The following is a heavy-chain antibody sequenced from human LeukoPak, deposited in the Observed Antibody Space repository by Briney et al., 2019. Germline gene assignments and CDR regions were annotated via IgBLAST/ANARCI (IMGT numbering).Heavy chain of an antibody. CDR3: ARDYGLNCRSTSCAGAFDI. J-gene: IGHJ3*02. D-gene: IGHD2-2*01. CDR1: GFTFSSYW. CDR2: IKKEGSEK. V-gene: IGHV3-7*01. Sequence: GALRLSCEASGFTFSSYWMNWVRQAPGKGLGGLAYIKKEGSEKYYVDSVKGRFTISRDNARNSLYLQMNSLRAEDTAVYYCARDYGLNCRSTSCAGAFDIWGQGTMVTVSP.